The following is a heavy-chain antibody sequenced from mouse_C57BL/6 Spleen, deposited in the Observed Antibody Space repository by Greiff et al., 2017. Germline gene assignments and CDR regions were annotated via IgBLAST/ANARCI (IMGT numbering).Heavy chain of an antibody. J-gene: IGHJ3*01. CDR2: ISSGGSYT. CDR1: GFTFSSYG. CDR3: ASGDYDVEAY. Sequence: EVMLVESGGDLVKPGGSLKLSCAASGFTFSSYGMSWVRQTPDKRLEWVATISSGGSYTYYPDSVKGRFTISRDNAKNTLYLQMSSLKSEDTAMYYCASGDYDVEAYWGQGTLVTVSA. D-gene: IGHD2-4*01. V-gene: IGHV5-6*02.